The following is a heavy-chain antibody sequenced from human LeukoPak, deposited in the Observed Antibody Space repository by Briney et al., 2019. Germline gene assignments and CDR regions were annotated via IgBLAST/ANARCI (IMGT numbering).Heavy chain of an antibody. Sequence: KPSETLSLTCTVSGGSISSYYWSWIRQPPGKGLEWIGYIYYSGSTNYNPSLKSRVTISVDTSKNQFSLKLSSVTAADTAVYYCAGSPPPIAAAVNWFDPWGQGTLVTVSS. D-gene: IGHD6-13*01. CDR3: AGSPPPIAAAVNWFDP. V-gene: IGHV4-59*08. CDR2: IYYSGST. J-gene: IGHJ5*02. CDR1: GGSISSYY.